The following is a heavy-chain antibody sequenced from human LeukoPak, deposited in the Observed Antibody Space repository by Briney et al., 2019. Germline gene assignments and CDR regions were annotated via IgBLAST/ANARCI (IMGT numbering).Heavy chain of an antibody. V-gene: IGHV4-59*08. CDR3: ARHDPHTIRDGSGYYYVAPDAFEI. J-gene: IGHJ3*02. CDR2: IYYSGST. CDR1: GGSISSYY. D-gene: IGHD3-22*01. Sequence: SETLSLTCTVSGGSISSYYWSWIRQPPGKGLEWIGYIYYSGSTNYNPSLKSRVTISVDTSKNQFSLKLSSVTAADTAVYYCARHDPHTIRDGSGYYYVAPDAFEIWGQGTMVTVSS.